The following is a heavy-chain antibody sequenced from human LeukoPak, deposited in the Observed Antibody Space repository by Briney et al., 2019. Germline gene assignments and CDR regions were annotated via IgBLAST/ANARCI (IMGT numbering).Heavy chain of an antibody. D-gene: IGHD6-13*01. CDR3: AKDLRIGIAAAGTCFDY. J-gene: IGHJ4*02. Sequence: GGSLRLSCAASGFTFSSYAMSWVRQAPGKVLEWVSAISGSGGSTYYADSVKGRFTISRDNSKNTLYLQMNSLRAEDTAVYCCAKDLRIGIAAAGTCFDYWGEGTLVTVSS. CDR1: GFTFSSYA. CDR2: ISGSGGST. V-gene: IGHV3-23*01.